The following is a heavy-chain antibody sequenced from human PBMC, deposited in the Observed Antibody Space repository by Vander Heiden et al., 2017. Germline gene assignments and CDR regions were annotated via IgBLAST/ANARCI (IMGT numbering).Heavy chain of an antibody. CDR1: GFTFSNYW. J-gene: IGHJ6*02. CDR2: ISSDGSST. Sequence: EVQLVESGGGLVQPGGSLRLSCAASGFTFSNYWMHWVRQGPGKGLVWVSRISSDGSSTSYADSVKGRFTISRDNAKNTLYLQMNSLRAEDTAVYYCARGNYYGMDVWGQGTTVTVSS. CDR3: ARGNYYGMDV. V-gene: IGHV3-74*01.